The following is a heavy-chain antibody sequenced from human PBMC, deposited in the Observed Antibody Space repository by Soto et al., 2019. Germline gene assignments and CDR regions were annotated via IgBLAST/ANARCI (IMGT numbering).Heavy chain of an antibody. CDR2: ISYDGSDQ. V-gene: IGHV3-30*18. J-gene: IGHJ4*02. CDR1: GFTFKSYG. D-gene: IGHD1-26*01. Sequence: QAQLVESGGGEVQPGRSLRLSCAASGFTFKSYGMHWVRQAPGKGLEWVAVISYDGSDQYYSDSVKGRFTISRDNSTNTQNMQMNSLRVEDSAMEYCAQDGRSGRVTRTDHWGQGTLVTVSS. CDR3: AQDGRSGRVTRTDH.